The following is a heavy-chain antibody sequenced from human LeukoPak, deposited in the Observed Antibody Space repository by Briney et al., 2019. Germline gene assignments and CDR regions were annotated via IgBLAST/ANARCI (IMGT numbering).Heavy chain of an antibody. V-gene: IGHV3-23*01. CDR3: AKAGWDSSGYYYDLYFDY. Sequence: GGSLRLSCAASGFTFSSYAMSWVRQAPGKGLEWVSAISGSGGSTYYADSVKGRFTISRDNSKNTLYLQMNSLRAEDTAVYYCAKAGWDSSGYYYDLYFDYWGQGTLVTVSS. CDR2: ISGSGGST. J-gene: IGHJ4*02. D-gene: IGHD3-22*01. CDR1: GFTFSSYA.